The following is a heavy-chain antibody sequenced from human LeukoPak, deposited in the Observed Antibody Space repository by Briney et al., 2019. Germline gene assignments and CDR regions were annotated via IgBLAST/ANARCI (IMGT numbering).Heavy chain of an antibody. D-gene: IGHD3-9*01. CDR3: ARGPSDILTGYPFDY. Sequence: GASVKVSCKASGYTFTGYYMHWVRQAPGQGLEWMGWINPNSGGTNYAQKFQGRVTMTRDTSISTAYMELSRLRSDDTAVYYCARGPSDILTGYPFDYWGQGTLVTVSS. CDR1: GYTFTGYY. J-gene: IGHJ4*02. V-gene: IGHV1-2*02. CDR2: INPNSGGT.